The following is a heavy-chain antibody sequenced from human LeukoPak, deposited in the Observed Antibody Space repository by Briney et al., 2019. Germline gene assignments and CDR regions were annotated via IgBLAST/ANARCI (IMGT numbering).Heavy chain of an antibody. J-gene: IGHJ3*02. D-gene: IGHD3-9*01. CDR3: ARRRGSQFDWLLYVGEAFDI. Sequence: SETLSLTCTVSGGSISTYYWSWIRPPPGKGLERIGYIYYSGSTNYNPSLKSRVTISVDTSKNQFSLKLTSVTAADTAVYYCARRRGSQFDWLLYVGEAFDIWGQGTMVTVSS. CDR2: IYYSGST. CDR1: GGSISTYY. V-gene: IGHV4-59*01.